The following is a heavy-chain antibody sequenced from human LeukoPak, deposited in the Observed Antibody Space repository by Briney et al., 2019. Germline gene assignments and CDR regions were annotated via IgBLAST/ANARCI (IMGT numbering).Heavy chain of an antibody. Sequence: GGSLRLSCAASGFTVSSSYMSWVRQAPGKGLEWVSFIRSDGTTAYGDSVKGRFTISRDTSRNTLYLQMNSLRDEDTAVYYCAREFLFRVGYNHGFEYWGQGALVTVSS. D-gene: IGHD5-24*01. J-gene: IGHJ4*02. V-gene: IGHV3-53*01. CDR1: GFTVSSSY. CDR3: AREFLFRVGYNHGFEY. CDR2: IRSDGTT.